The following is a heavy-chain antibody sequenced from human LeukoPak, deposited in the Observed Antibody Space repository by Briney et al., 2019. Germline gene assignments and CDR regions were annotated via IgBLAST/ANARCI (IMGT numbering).Heavy chain of an antibody. CDR2: ISGSGGST. V-gene: IGHV3-23*01. Sequence: TGGSLRLSCAASGFTFSSYAMSWVRQAPGKGLEWVSAISGSGGSTYYADSVKGRFTISRDNSKNKVYLQMNSLRAEDTAVYYCAKDSQDSSGWYVGNWFDPWGQGTLVTVSS. J-gene: IGHJ5*02. D-gene: IGHD6-19*01. CDR1: GFTFSSYA. CDR3: AKDSQDSSGWYVGNWFDP.